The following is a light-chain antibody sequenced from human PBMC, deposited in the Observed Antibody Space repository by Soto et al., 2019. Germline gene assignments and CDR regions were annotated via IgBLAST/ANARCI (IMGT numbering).Light chain of an antibody. Sequence: AIQMTQSPSSLSASVGDRVTITCRASQDIRSNLVWYQRKPGRAPKLLISAASSLQSGVPSRFSGSGSGTDFTLTISSLQPEDFATYYCLQDYTYPLTFGGGTKVEIK. CDR3: LQDYTYPLT. V-gene: IGKV1-6*01. J-gene: IGKJ4*01. CDR2: AAS. CDR1: QDIRSN.